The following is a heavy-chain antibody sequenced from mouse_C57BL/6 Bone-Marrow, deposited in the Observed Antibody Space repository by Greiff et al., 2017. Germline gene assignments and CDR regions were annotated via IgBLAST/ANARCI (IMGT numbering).Heavy chain of an antibody. CDR2: IYIGNGYT. CDR1: GYTFTSYG. Sequence: VQLQQSGAELVRPGSSVKMSCKTSGYTFTSYGINWVQQRPGQGLEWIGNIYIGNGYTEYNEKFKGQATLTSDTSSSTPYLQLSSLTSEDSAIYFCARIFYGAWFAYWGQGTLVTVSA. J-gene: IGHJ3*01. D-gene: IGHD2-1*01. CDR3: ARIFYGAWFAY. V-gene: IGHV1-58*01.